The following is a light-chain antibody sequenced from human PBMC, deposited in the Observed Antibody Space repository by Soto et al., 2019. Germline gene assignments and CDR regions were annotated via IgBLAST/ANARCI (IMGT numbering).Light chain of an antibody. V-gene: IGKV1-5*03. CDR3: QQYNFYSRT. CDR1: QSISTW. J-gene: IGKJ1*01. Sequence: DIQMTQSPSTLSASVGDTVTITCRASQSISTWLAWYQQKPGKVPKLLIYKASSLQSGVPSRFSGIGSGTEFSLTISSLQPDDFATYYCQQYNFYSRTFGQGNKVEIK. CDR2: KAS.